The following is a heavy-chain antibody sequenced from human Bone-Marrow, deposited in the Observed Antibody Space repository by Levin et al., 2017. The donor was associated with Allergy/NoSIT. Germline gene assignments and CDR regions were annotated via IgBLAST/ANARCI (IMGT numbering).Heavy chain of an antibody. D-gene: IGHD6-13*01. J-gene: IGHJ4*02. Sequence: GESLKISCGASGFVFSDHYMSWIRQAPGKGLEWLSFINGSSTYTRYADSVKGRFTISRDNAKNSLYLQMNSLRVEDTAVYYCARASSPFDHWGQGTLVIVSS. CDR2: INGSSTYT. CDR3: ARASSPFDH. CDR1: GFVFSDHY. V-gene: IGHV3-11*05.